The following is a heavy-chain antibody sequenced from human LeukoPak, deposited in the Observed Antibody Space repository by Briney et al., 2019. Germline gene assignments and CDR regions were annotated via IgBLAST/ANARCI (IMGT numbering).Heavy chain of an antibody. CDR2: INDGGST. J-gene: IGHJ3*02. CDR3: ARWGVGPDAFDI. V-gene: IGHV4-34*01. CDR1: GGSFTKHQ. D-gene: IGHD3-16*01. Sequence: SETLSLTCAVYGGSFTKHQWSWIRQPPGKGLEWIGAINDGGSTNYNPSLKSRVTISVDTSKNQFSLKLSSVTAADTAVYYCARWGVGPDAFDIWGQGTMVTVSS.